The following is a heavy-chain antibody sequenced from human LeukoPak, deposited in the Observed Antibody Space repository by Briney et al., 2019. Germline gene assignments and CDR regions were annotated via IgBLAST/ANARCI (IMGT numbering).Heavy chain of an antibody. J-gene: IGHJ3*02. Sequence: GGSLRLSCAVSGFNFDDYAIHWVRQGPGKGLEWVAGISANGGFISYGESVKGRFTISRGNPRNSVFLQMNFLRAEDMAMYFCTKEVQRWHSYFYRPSYALDIWGQGTMVSVSS. V-gene: IGHV3-9*03. CDR3: TKEVQRWHSYFYRPSYALDI. CDR2: ISANGGFI. D-gene: IGHD3-22*01. CDR1: GFNFDDYA.